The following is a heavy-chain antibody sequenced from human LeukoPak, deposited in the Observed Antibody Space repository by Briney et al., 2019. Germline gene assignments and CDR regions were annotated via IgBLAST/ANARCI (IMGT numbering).Heavy chain of an antibody. V-gene: IGHV4-59*08. J-gene: IGHJ4*02. CDR3: ARLGKQWLVPSYFDY. D-gene: IGHD6-19*01. CDR2: IYYSGST. Sequence: SETLSLTCTVSGGSISSYYWSWIRQPPGKGLEWIGYIYYSGSTNYNPSLKSRVTIPVDTSKNQFSLKLSSVTAADTAVYYCARLGKQWLVPSYFDYWGQGTLVTVSS. CDR1: GGSISSYY.